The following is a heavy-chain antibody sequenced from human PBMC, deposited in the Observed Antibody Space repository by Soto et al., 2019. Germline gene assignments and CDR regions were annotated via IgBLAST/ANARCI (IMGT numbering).Heavy chain of an antibody. CDR3: TLYCSGVTCSGH. V-gene: IGHV3-23*01. CDR1: GFTFSSYA. CDR2: ISDGGGST. J-gene: IGHJ4*02. D-gene: IGHD2-15*01. Sequence: EVQLLESGGGLVQPGGSLRLSCAASGFTFSSYAMTWVRQAPGKGLDWVAAISDGGGSTYYADSVKGRFTISRDNSKNTVYLQMSSLRAEDTAVYYCTLYCSGVTCSGHWGQGTLVTVSS.